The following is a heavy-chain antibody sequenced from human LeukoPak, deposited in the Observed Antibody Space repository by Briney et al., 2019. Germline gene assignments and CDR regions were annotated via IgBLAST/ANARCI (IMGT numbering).Heavy chain of an antibody. J-gene: IGHJ4*02. CDR1: GYTFTGYY. Sequence: ASVKVSCNASGYTFTGYYMHWVRQAPGQGLEWMGWINPNSGGTNYAQKFQGRVTITADKSTSTAYMELSSLRSEDTAVYYCARNVLRYFDWFDYWGQGTLVTVSS. CDR3: ARNVLRYFDWFDY. D-gene: IGHD3-9*01. CDR2: INPNSGGT. V-gene: IGHV1-2*02.